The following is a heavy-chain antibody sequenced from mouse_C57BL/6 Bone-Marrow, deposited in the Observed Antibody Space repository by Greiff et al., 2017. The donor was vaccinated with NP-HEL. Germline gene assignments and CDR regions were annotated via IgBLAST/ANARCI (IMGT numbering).Heavy chain of an antibody. V-gene: IGHV1-55*01. CDR3: ARGNYGSSYSFDD. Sequence: QVQLQQPGAELVKPGASVKMSCKASGYTFTSYWITWVKQRPGQGLEWIGDIYPGSGSTNYNEKFKSKATLTVDTSSSTAYMQLSSLTAEDSAVYYCARGNYGSSYSFDDWGKGTTLTVSS. CDR1: GYTFTSYW. CDR2: IYPGSGST. D-gene: IGHD1-1*01. J-gene: IGHJ2*01.